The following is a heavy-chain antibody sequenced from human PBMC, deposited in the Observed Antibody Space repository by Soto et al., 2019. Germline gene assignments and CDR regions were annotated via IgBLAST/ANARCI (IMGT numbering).Heavy chain of an antibody. Sequence: GGSLRLSCAASGFTFSSSWMHWVRQAPGKGLVWVSRINSGASNTNYADSVKGRFTISRDNAKNTLYLQMDSLTAEDTAVYYCARGPSGWSGYDYWGQGTLVTVSS. CDR3: ARGPSGWSGYDY. CDR2: INSGASNT. CDR1: GFTFSSSW. J-gene: IGHJ4*02. V-gene: IGHV3-74*01. D-gene: IGHD6-19*01.